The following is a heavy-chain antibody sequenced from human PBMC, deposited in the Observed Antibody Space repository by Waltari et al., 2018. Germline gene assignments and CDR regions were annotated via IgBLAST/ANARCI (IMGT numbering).Heavy chain of an antibody. CDR1: GYTFTTYP. D-gene: IGHD6-19*01. J-gene: IGHJ4*02. Sequence: QVQLAQSGAEVKKPGASVKVSCKASGYTFTTYPIHWVRQAPGQGLEWMGWLNAGNGNPKYSHNCQGRLALTRDTSATTAYMELSSLTSEDTALYYCAKDGGWYYLASWGQGTLVTVSS. V-gene: IGHV1-3*01. CDR2: LNAGNGNP. CDR3: AKDGGWYYLAS.